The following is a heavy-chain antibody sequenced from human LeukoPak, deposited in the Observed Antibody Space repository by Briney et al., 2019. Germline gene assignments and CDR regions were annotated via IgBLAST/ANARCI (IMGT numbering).Heavy chain of an antibody. D-gene: IGHD5-24*01. CDR1: GFTFSSHI. V-gene: IGHV3-21*01. CDR2: ISGRSAYI. CDR3: ARDWGSDVYRVRGIDY. Sequence: GGSLRLSCAASGFTFSSHIINWVRQAPGKGLEWVASISGRSAYIYYADSVKGRFTISRDNAKNSLYLQMNSLRAEDTAVYYCARDWGSDVYRVRGIDYWGQGTLVTVSS. J-gene: IGHJ4*02.